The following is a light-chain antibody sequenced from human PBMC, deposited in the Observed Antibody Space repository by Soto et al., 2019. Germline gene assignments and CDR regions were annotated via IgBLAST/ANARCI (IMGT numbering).Light chain of an antibody. J-gene: IGLJ1*01. Sequence: QSVLTQPPSASGSPGQSVSISCTGSSSDVGRYDYASWYQHHPGKAPKLMMFDVNKRPSGVPDRFSGSRSGNTASLTVSGLQAEDEADYFCSSYAGNSIYVFGTGTKVT. V-gene: IGLV2-8*01. CDR3: SSYAGNSIYV. CDR2: DVN. CDR1: SSDVGRYDY.